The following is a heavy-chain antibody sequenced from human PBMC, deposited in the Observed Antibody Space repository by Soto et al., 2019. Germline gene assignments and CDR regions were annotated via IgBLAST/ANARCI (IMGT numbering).Heavy chain of an antibody. D-gene: IGHD6-6*01. CDR3: ARGYSSSSEFDY. Sequence: PSETLSLTCTVSCGSIRSYYWSWIRQPPGNGLYCIGYIYYSVFTNXXPCLNSRXXISVETSKNHXSLKLSSVTAAYTALYYCARGYSSSSEFDYWGQGTLVTVSS. V-gene: IGHV4-59*01. CDR2: IYYSVFT. CDR1: CGSIRSYY. J-gene: IGHJ4*02.